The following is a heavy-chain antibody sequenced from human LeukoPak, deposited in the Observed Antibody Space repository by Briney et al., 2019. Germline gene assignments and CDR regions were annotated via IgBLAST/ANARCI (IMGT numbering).Heavy chain of an antibody. J-gene: IGHJ5*02. CDR2: ISGSGGST. V-gene: IGHV3-23*01. Sequence: HPGGSLRLSCAASGFTFSSYAMSWVRQAPGKGLEWVSAISGSGGSTYYADSVKGRFTISRDNSKNTLYLQMNSLRAEDTAVYYCAKVSALGSKKGFDPWGQGTLVTVSS. D-gene: IGHD2-2*01. CDR1: GFTFSSYA. CDR3: AKVSALGSKKGFDP.